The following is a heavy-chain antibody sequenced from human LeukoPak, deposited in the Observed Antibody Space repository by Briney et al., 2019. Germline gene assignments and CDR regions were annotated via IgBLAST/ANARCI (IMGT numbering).Heavy chain of an antibody. CDR2: IYYSGST. V-gene: IGHV4-59*01. J-gene: IGHJ4*02. Sequence: SETLSLTCTVSGGSISTYYWSWIRQPPGKGLEWIGYIYYSGSTNYNPSLKSRVTISVDTSKNQFSLWLGSVCGAGTALYFCARVYKRGWCVFDNWGQGTLVTVSS. CDR1: GGSISTYY. CDR3: ARVYKRGWCVFDN. D-gene: IGHD6-19*01.